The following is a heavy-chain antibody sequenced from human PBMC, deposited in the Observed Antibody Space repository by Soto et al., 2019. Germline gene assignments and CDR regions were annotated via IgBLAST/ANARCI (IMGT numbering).Heavy chain of an antibody. CDR3: ARGGVSGFDP. V-gene: IGHV1-69*06. CDR2: IIPIFGTA. Sequence: QVQLVQSGAEVKKPGSSVKVSCKASGGTFSSYAISWVRQAPGQGLEWMGGIIPIFGTANYAQKLQGRVTMTTDTSTSTAYMELRSLRSDDTAVYYCARGGVSGFDPWGQGTLVTVSS. CDR1: GGTFSSYA. D-gene: IGHD3-10*01. J-gene: IGHJ5*02.